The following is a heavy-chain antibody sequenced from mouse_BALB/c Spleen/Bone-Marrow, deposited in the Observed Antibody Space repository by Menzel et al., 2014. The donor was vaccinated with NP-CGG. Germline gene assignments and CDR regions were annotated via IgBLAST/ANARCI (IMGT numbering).Heavy chain of an antibody. CDR2: INPYNGAT. CDR1: GYSFTDYY. Sequence: EVQVVESGPELVKPGASVKISCKASGYSFTDYYMHWVKQSHVKSLEWIGRINPYNGATSYNQNFKDKASLTVDKSSRTAYMGLHSLTSEDSAVYYCASFGFAYWGQGTLVTVSA. J-gene: IGHJ3*01. CDR3: ASFGFAY. V-gene: IGHV1-26*01.